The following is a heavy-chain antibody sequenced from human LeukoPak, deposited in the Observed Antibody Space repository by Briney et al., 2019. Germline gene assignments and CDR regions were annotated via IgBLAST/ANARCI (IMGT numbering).Heavy chain of an antibody. CDR2: IHHSGRT. Sequence: SETLSLTCTVSGGSISSYYWTWIRQPPGKGLEWIGSIHHSGRTYYNPSLKSRVTISVDTSKNQFSLKLSSMTAADTAVYYCARDHLANLASRLFDPWGQGTLVTVSS. D-gene: IGHD3-3*01. CDR1: GGSISSYY. V-gene: IGHV4-38-2*02. J-gene: IGHJ5*02. CDR3: ARDHLANLASRLFDP.